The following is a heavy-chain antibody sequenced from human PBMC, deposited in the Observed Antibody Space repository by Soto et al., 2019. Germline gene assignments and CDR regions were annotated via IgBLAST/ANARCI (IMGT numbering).Heavy chain of an antibody. CDR3: ARDRFASSWSYFDY. CDR2: ISDDGSNK. CDR1: GFTFSNYA. Sequence: QVQLVESGGGVVQPGRSLRLSCAASGFTFSNYALHWVRQAPGKGLECVAVISDDGSNKYYADSVKGRFTISRDNSKNTLYLQMNSLRAEDTAVYYCARDRFASSWSYFDYWGQGTPVTVSS. D-gene: IGHD6-13*01. V-gene: IGHV3-30-3*01. J-gene: IGHJ4*02.